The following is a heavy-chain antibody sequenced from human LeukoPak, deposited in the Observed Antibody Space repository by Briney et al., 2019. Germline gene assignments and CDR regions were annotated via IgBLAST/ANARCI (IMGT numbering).Heavy chain of an antibody. V-gene: IGHV2-5*01. CDR1: GFVRSTTGQG. CDR3: AHRQGSSSGGGFDS. Sequence: SGPTLVNPTQTLTLTCTFSGFVRSTTGQGVGWIRQPPGKALKWRAVIYSNDDRRYSPSLKSRITITKDTSKIQVVLTRTNKDPVDTATYFCAHRQGSSSGGGFDSWGQGTLVTVSS. J-gene: IGHJ4*02. CDR2: IYSNDDR. D-gene: IGHD6-6*01.